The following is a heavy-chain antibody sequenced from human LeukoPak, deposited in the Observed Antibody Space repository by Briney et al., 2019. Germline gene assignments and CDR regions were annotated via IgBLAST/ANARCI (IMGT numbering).Heavy chain of an antibody. J-gene: IGHJ6*02. CDR1: GXSFSGYY. V-gene: IGHV4-34*01. CDR3: AREGATWYYYGMDV. CDR2: INHSGST. Sequence: KPSETLSLTCAVYGXSFSGYYWSWIRQPPGKGLEWIGEINHSGSTNYNPSLKSRVTISVDTSKNQFSLKLSSVTAADTAVYYCAREGATWYYYGMDVWGQGTTVTVSS. D-gene: IGHD1-26*01.